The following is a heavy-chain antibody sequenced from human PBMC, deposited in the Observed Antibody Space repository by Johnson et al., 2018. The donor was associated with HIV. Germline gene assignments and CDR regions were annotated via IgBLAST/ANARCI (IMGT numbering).Heavy chain of an antibody. Sequence: VQLVESGGGLVQPGGSLRLSCAASGFTFSQFAMHWVRQAPGKGLEWVAIISYDGSNKYYADSVKGRFTISRDNSKNTLYLQMNSLRAEDTAVYYCARDDLRDTGAFDIWGQGTMVTVSS. V-gene: IGHV3-30-3*01. CDR3: ARDDLRDTGAFDI. CDR1: GFTFSQFA. CDR2: ISYDGSNK. J-gene: IGHJ3*02. D-gene: IGHD2-8*02.